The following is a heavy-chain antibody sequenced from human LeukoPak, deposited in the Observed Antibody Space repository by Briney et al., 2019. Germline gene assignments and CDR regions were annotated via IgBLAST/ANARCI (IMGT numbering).Heavy chain of an antibody. Sequence: PSETLSLTCTVSGDSLSSYYWSWIRQPPGKGLEWIGNIYYSGSTNYNPSLKSRVHISVDRSKKHFSLKLSSVTGADTAVYYCARADSSGYEHFDYWGQGTLVTVSS. CDR2: IYYSGST. CDR1: GDSLSSYY. J-gene: IGHJ4*02. CDR3: ARADSSGYEHFDY. D-gene: IGHD3-22*01. V-gene: IGHV4-59*01.